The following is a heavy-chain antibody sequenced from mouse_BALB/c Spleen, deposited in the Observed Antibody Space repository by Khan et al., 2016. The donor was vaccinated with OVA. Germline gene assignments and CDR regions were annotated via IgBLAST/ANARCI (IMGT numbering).Heavy chain of an antibody. D-gene: IGHD2-4*01. J-gene: IGHJ3*01. Sequence: QVQLQQSGPGLVQPSQSLSITCTVSGFSLTNYGVHWVPQSPGKGLEWLGLIWSGGSTDYNAAFISRLSISKDNSKSQVLFKMNSLQANDTAIYYCARNYDYDEGLTYWGQGTLVTVSA. V-gene: IGHV2-2*02. CDR1: GFSLTNYG. CDR3: ARNYDYDEGLTY. CDR2: IWSGGST.